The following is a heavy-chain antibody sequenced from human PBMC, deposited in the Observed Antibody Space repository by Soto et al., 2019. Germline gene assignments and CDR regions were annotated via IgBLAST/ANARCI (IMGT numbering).Heavy chain of an antibody. CDR3: ARLRFCGGDNCYPRDI. Sequence: QVQLVQSGAEVKKPGASVKVSCKASGYRFTSQTMHWVRQAPGQRLEWMGWIIAGSGNTKYSQNFQGRLTITRDTSANTVYMDLSSLRSEDTAVYYCARLRFCGGDNCYPRDIWCQGTMVSVSS. CDR2: IIAGSGNT. J-gene: IGHJ3*02. CDR1: GYRFTSQT. V-gene: IGHV1-3*01. D-gene: IGHD2-21*01.